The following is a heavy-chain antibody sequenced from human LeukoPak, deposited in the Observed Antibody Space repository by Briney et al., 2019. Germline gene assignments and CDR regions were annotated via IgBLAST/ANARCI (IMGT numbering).Heavy chain of an antibody. J-gene: IGHJ4*02. CDR2: ISSSGSTI. CDR1: GFTFTNYM. V-gene: IGHV3-48*04. D-gene: IGHD5-24*01. Sequence: GRSLRLSCVASGFTFTNYMMHWVRQAPGKGLEWVSYISSSGSTIYYADSVKGRFTISRDNAKNSLYLQMNSLRAEDTAVYYCARVRDGDLDYWGQGTLVTVSS. CDR3: ARVRDGDLDY.